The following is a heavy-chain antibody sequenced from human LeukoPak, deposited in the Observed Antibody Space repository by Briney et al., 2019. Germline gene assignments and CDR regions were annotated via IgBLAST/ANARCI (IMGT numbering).Heavy chain of an antibody. V-gene: IGHV4-59*01. CDR3: ARDCSTISCPKLDY. CDR1: GASISSYY. CDR2: IYYSGTT. J-gene: IGHJ4*02. Sequence: SETLSLTCTVSGASISSYYWSWIRQPPGKGLEWIGYIYYSGTTKYNPSLKSRVTISVDTSKNQFSLKLSSVTAADTAVYYCARDCSTISCPKLDYWGQGTLVTVSS. D-gene: IGHD2-2*01.